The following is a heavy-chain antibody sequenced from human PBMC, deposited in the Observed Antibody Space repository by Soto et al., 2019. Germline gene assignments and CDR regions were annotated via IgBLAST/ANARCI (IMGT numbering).Heavy chain of an antibody. J-gene: IGHJ4*02. CDR3: ARVDYGDYYNYFDY. D-gene: IGHD4-17*01. CDR2: IYYSGST. CDR1: GGSVSSGSYY. V-gene: IGHV4-61*01. Sequence: QVQLQESGPGLVKPSETLSLTCTVSGGSVSSGSYYWSWIRQPPGKGLEWIGDIYYSGSTNYNPSLKSRVTISVDTSKNQFSLKLSSVTAADTAVYYCARVDYGDYYNYFDYWGQGTLVTVSS.